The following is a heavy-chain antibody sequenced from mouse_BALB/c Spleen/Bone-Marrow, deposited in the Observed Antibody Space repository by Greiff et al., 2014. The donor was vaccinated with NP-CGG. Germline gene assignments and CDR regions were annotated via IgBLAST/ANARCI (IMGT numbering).Heavy chain of an antibody. CDR1: GFNIKDTY. V-gene: IGHV14-3*02. CDR2: IDPANGDT. D-gene: IGHD1-1*01. CDR3: TRPFFYYGSSYWYFDV. J-gene: IGHJ1*01. Sequence: EVQLQQSGSELVKPGASVKLSCAASGFNIKDTYMHWVRQRPEQGLEWIGRIDPANGDTKYDPKFQGKATITADTSSNTAYLQLSSLTSEDTAVYYCTRPFFYYGSSYWYFDVWGAGTTVTVSS.